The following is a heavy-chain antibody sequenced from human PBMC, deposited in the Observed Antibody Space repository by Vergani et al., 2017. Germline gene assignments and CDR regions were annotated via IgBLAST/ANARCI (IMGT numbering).Heavy chain of an antibody. CDR2: VSGSSATP. V-gene: IGHV3-23*04. Sequence: EVQLVESGGGLVQPGGSLRLSCAASGFSFPGYAMSWVRQAPGKGLEWVSSVSGSSATPYYADSVKGRFIISRDNSKNTMFLQMNNLRAEDTAVYYCAKDNVPGYYDSSGYCDYWGQGTLVTVSS. J-gene: IGHJ4*02. D-gene: IGHD3-22*01. CDR3: AKDNVPGYYDSSGYCDY. CDR1: GFSFPGYA.